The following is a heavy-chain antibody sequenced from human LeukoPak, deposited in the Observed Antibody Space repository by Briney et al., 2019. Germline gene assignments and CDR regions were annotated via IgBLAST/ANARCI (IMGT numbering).Heavy chain of an antibody. J-gene: IGHJ5*01. CDR1: GFTFSTYW. V-gene: IGHV3-74*01. D-gene: IGHD5-18*01. Sequence: GGSLRPSCAASGFTFSTYWMHWVRQIPGKGLVWLSRIHYDGTYTTHVDSVRGRLTISRDNTKSPLYLQMNSLRADDTAVYYCARGAEGHNYGELDSWGQGTLVTVSS. CDR3: ARGAEGHNYGELDS. CDR2: IHYDGTYT.